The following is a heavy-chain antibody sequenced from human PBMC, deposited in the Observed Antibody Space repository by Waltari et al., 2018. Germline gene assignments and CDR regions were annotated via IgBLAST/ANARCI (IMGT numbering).Heavy chain of an antibody. V-gene: IGHV3-48*02. D-gene: IGHD5-12*01. Sequence: EVQLVESGGGSVQPGGSLRLSCAASGFTFSSYSMNWVRQAPGKGLEWVSYISSSSSTIYYADSVKGRFTISRDNAKKSLYLQMNSLRDEDTAVYYCAIRDGYNSGFDYWGQGTLVTVSS. CDR2: ISSSSSTI. CDR1: GFTFSSYS. CDR3: AIRDGYNSGFDY. J-gene: IGHJ4*02.